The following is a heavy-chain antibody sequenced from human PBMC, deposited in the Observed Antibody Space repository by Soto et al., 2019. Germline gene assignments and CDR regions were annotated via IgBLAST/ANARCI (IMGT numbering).Heavy chain of an antibody. D-gene: IGHD6-19*01. CDR1: GGSISSYY. CDR2: IYYSGST. CDR3: ASIGGWYYFDY. V-gene: IGHV4-59*01. J-gene: IGHJ4*02. Sequence: PSETLSLTCTVSGGSISSYYGSWIRQPPGKGLEWIGYIYYSGSTNYNPSLKSRVTISVDTSKNQFSLKLSSVTAADTAVYYCASIGGWYYFDYWGQGTLVTVSS.